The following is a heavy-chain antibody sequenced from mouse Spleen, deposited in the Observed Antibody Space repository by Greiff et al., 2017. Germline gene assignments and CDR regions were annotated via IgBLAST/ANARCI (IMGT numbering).Heavy chain of an antibody. CDR1: GFSLTSYG. Sequence: VKLMESGPGLVQPSQSLSITCTVSGFSLTSYGVHWVRQSPGKGLEWLGVIWSGGSTDYNAAFISRLSISKDNSKSQVFFKMNSLQADDTAIYYCARKRRWLHWYFDVWGTGTTVTVSS. D-gene: IGHD2-3*01. V-gene: IGHV2-2*01. J-gene: IGHJ1*03. CDR2: IWSGGST. CDR3: ARKRRWLHWYFDV.